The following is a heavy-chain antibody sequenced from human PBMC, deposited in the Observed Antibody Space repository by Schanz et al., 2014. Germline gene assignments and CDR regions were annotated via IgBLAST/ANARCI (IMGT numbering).Heavy chain of an antibody. Sequence: EPLVVESGGGLVHPGGSLRLSCAASGFTFSTYAMHWVRQAPGKGLEWVAIIRPDGSDQHYVDSVKGRFTISRDNAKNSLYLQMNSLRAEDTAVYYCARDKGGYYPFDYWGQGTLVTVSS. J-gene: IGHJ4*02. CDR2: IRPDGSDQ. D-gene: IGHD3-3*01. V-gene: IGHV3-7*01. CDR1: GFTFSTYA. CDR3: ARDKGGYYPFDY.